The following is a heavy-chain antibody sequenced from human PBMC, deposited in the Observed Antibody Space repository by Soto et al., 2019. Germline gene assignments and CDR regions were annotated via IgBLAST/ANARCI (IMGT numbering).Heavy chain of an antibody. CDR2: IVGSGFNT. J-gene: IGHJ4*02. D-gene: IGHD2-15*01. CDR1: GFTFSTYA. V-gene: IGHV3-23*01. CDR3: AKGALGQCSGAICYQFDS. Sequence: DVQLLESGGGLIQPGGSLRLSCVATGFTFSTYAMNWVRQAPGKGPEWVSSIVGSGFNTYYTDSVKGRFTISRDNSKSTLHLQMNSLRVDDTAVYYCAKGALGQCSGAICYQFDSCGQGTLVTVAS.